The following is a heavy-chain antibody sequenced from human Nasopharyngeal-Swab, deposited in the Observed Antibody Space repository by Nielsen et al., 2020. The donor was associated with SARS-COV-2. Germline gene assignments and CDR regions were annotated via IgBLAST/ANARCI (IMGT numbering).Heavy chain of an antibody. V-gene: IGHV3-30*03. Sequence: GESLKISCAASGFTFSSYGMHWVRQAPGKGLEWVAVISYDGSNKYYADSVKGRFTISRDNSKNTLYLQMNSLRAEDTVVYYCARDRGDGYNLYYFDYWGQGTLVTVSS. CDR3: ARDRGDGYNLYYFDY. CDR2: ISYDGSNK. D-gene: IGHD5-24*01. J-gene: IGHJ4*02. CDR1: GFTFSSYG.